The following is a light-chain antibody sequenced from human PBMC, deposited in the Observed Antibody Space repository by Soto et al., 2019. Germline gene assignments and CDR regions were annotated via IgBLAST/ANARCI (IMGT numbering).Light chain of an antibody. CDR3: QQRSNWPL. V-gene: IGKV3-11*01. Sequence: EIVLTQSPVTLSLSPGDRATLSCRASQSVSSSYLAWYQQKPGQAPRLLIYDASNRATGIPARFSGSGSGTDFTLTISSLEPEDFAVYYCQQRSNWPLFGQGTRLEI. CDR1: QSVSSSY. CDR2: DAS. J-gene: IGKJ5*01.